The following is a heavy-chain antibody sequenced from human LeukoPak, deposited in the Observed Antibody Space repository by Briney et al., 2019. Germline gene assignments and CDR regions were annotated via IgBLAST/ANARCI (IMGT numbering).Heavy chain of an antibody. CDR1: GFTFSSYA. V-gene: IGHV3-23*01. Sequence: PEGSLRLSCAASGFTFSSYAMSWVRQAPGKGLEWVSAISGSGGSTYYADSVKGRFTISRDNSKNTLYLQMNSLRAEDTAVYYCAKTPHRLSSEIDHWGQGTLVTVSS. D-gene: IGHD6-6*01. CDR3: AKTPHRLSSEIDH. J-gene: IGHJ4*02. CDR2: ISGSGGST.